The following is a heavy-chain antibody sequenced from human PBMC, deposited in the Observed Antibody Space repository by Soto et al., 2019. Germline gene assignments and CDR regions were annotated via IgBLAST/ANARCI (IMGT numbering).Heavy chain of an antibody. V-gene: IGHV3-11*01. J-gene: IGHJ4*02. CDR2: ISSSGSAI. CDR3: ARDSSSCFDY. Sequence: PGGSLRLSCAASGFAFSDYYMSWIRQAPGEGLEWVSYISSSGSAIYYADSVKGRFTISRDNAKNSLYLQMNSLRAEDTAVYYCARDSSSCFDYWGQGTLVTVSS. D-gene: IGHD6-13*01. CDR1: GFAFSDYY.